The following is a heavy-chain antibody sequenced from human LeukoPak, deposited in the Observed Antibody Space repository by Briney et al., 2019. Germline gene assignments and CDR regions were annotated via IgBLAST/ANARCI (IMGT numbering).Heavy chain of an antibody. CDR2: ISSSRSYI. Sequence: VGSLRLSSAASVFTFSSYIVNCGRQAPGKGLEGGSSISSSRSYIYSADSVKGRFTISRDNAKNSLYLQMNSLRAEDTAVYYCARVQLYGDYTSGADYWGQGTLVTVSS. CDR1: VFTFSSYI. CDR3: ARVQLYGDYTSGADY. J-gene: IGHJ4*02. D-gene: IGHD4-17*01. V-gene: IGHV3-21*01.